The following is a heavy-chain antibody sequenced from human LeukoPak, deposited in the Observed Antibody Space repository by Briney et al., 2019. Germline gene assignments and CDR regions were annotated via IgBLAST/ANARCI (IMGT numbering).Heavy chain of an antibody. D-gene: IGHD3-10*01. Sequence: GGSLRLSCAASGFTFSSYWMSWVRQAPGKGLEWVADIKKDGSDKNYVDSVKGRFTISRDNAKNSLYLQMNSLRAEDTAVYYCVRDWSGETWGQGTLVTVSS. CDR3: VRDWSGET. CDR2: IKKDGSDK. J-gene: IGHJ5*02. V-gene: IGHV3-7*01. CDR1: GFTFSSYW.